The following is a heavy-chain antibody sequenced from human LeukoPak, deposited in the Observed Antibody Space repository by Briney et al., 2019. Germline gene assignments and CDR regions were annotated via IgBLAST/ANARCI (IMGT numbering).Heavy chain of an antibody. D-gene: IGHD3-9*01. CDR1: GFTITNHW. J-gene: IGHJ6*02. CDR3: ARDGHGDGFLTGYSYFGMDV. Sequence: GGSLRLSCEVSGFTITNHWMYWVRQAPGRGLVWVSRIKSNERSAAYADSVKGQFTISRDNAKSSLFLQMNSLRAEDTAVYFCARDGHGDGFLTGYSYFGMDVWGQGTTVTVSS. CDR2: IKSNERSA. V-gene: IGHV3-74*03.